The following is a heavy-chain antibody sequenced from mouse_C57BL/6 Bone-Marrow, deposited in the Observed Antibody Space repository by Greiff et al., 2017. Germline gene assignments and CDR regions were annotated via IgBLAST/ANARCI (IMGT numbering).Heavy chain of an antibody. Sequence: VQLKESGAELVRPGASVKLSCTASGFNIKDSYMHWVKQRPEQGLEWIGRIAPEDGDTEYAPKFQVKATMTADTSSNTAYLQLSSLTSEDTAVYYFTTVVAHWYFDVWGTGTTVTVSS. CDR3: TTVVAHWYFDV. D-gene: IGHD1-1*01. J-gene: IGHJ1*03. V-gene: IGHV14-1*01. CDR2: IAPEDGDT. CDR1: GFNIKDSY.